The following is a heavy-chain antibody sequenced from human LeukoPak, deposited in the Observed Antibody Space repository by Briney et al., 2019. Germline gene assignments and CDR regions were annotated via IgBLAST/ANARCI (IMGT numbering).Heavy chain of an antibody. CDR3: ARDLGRAVAGPYFDY. V-gene: IGHV4-61*02. J-gene: IGHJ4*02. CDR2: INTSGST. CDR1: GGSINSGSYY. Sequence: SETLSLTCTVSGGSINSGSYYWSWIRQPAGKGLEWIGRINTSGSTKYNPSLKSRVTMSVDTSKSQFSLKLSSVTAADTAVYYCARDLGRAVAGPYFDYWGQGTLVTVSS. D-gene: IGHD6-19*01.